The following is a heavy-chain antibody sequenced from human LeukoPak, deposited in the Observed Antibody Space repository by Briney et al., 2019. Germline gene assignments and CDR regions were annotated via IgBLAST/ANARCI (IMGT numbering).Heavy chain of an antibody. J-gene: IGHJ4*02. Sequence: PSETLSLTCTVSGGSISRYYWSWIRQPPGKGLEYIGYIYYSGSTYYNPSLKSRITISVDTSKNQFSLKLSSVTAADTAVYYCARGSWSSSIDYWGQGTLVTVSS. D-gene: IGHD6-6*01. CDR2: IYYSGST. V-gene: IGHV4-30-4*01. CDR3: ARGSWSSSIDY. CDR1: GGSISRYY.